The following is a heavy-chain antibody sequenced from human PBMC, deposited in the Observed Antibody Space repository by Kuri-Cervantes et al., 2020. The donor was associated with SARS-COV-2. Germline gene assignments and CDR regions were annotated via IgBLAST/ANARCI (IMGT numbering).Heavy chain of an antibody. V-gene: IGHV4-34*01. Sequence: GSLRLSCALHYGTLTGYQWSWIRQPPGRGLEWIGGINHRGDTNYNPALESRVTISRDTSENQFSLRLTSVTAADAAVYYCARVLRYYDSSGYLGSFDPWGQGTLVTVSS. CDR1: YGTLTGYQ. J-gene: IGHJ5*02. D-gene: IGHD3-22*01. CDR3: ARVLRYYDSSGYLGSFDP. CDR2: INHRGDT.